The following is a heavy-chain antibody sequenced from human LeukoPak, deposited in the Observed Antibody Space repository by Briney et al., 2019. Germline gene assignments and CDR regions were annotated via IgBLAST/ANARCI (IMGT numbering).Heavy chain of an antibody. CDR3: AELGITMIGGV. CDR2: ISGSGGST. Sequence: GGSMRLSCVASGFTFSGYGMSWVRQAPGKGLEWVSVISGSGGSTYYADSVKGRFTISRDNSKNSLYLQMNSLRAEDTAVYYCAELGITMIGGVWGKGTTVAISS. V-gene: IGHV3-23*01. D-gene: IGHD3-10*02. CDR1: GFTFSGYG. J-gene: IGHJ6*04.